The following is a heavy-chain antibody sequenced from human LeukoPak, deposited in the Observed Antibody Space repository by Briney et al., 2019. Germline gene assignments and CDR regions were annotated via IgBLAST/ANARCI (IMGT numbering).Heavy chain of an antibody. D-gene: IGHD4-17*01. CDR1: GYTLTSYD. CDR2: MNPNSGNV. J-gene: IGHJ4*02. CDR3: ARGYGDYPYYFDY. Sequence: VASVKVSCKASGYTLTSYDINWVRQATGQGLEWMGWMNPNSGNVGYAQKFQGRVTMTRNTSTSTVYMELSSLRSEDTAVYYCARGYGDYPYYFDYWGQGTLVTVSS. V-gene: IGHV1-8*01.